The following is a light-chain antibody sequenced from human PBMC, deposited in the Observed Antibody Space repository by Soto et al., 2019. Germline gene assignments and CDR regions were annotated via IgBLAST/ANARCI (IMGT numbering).Light chain of an antibody. CDR3: QQYDGY. Sequence: DIQMTQSPSTLAASVGDRVTITCRASQNINRWLAWYQQKPGKAPKVLIYDASNLESGGPSRFSGSGSGTEFTLTITSLQPDDFATYYCQQYDGYFGPGTKVD. CDR1: QNINRW. V-gene: IGKV1-5*01. CDR2: DAS. J-gene: IGKJ3*01.